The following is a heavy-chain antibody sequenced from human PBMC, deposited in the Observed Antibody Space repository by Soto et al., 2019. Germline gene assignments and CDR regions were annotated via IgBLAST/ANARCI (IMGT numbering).Heavy chain of an antibody. Sequence: SETLALTCTVSGGSISSGGYYWSCIRQHPGKGLEWIGYIYYSGSTYYNPSLKSRVTISVDTSKNQFSLKLSSVTAADTAVYYCAGTYSPTPYYYMDVWGKGTTVTVSS. CDR3: AGTYSPTPYYYMDV. D-gene: IGHD4-4*01. CDR2: IYYSGST. V-gene: IGHV4-31*03. J-gene: IGHJ6*03. CDR1: GGSISSGGYY.